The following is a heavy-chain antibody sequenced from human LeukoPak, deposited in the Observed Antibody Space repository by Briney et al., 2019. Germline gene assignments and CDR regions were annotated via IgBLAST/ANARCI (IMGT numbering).Heavy chain of an antibody. J-gene: IGHJ4*02. CDR1: GFTFSSYA. D-gene: IGHD6-13*01. CDR2: ISYDGSKK. V-gene: IGHV3-30*04. CDR3: GRPEGSIAAALGY. Sequence: GGSLRLSCAASGFTFSSYAMHWVRQAPGKGLDWVAVISYDGSKKYYADSVKGRFTISRDNSKNTLYLQMTSRRAEDTAVYYCGRPEGSIAAALGYWGQGNLVTVSS.